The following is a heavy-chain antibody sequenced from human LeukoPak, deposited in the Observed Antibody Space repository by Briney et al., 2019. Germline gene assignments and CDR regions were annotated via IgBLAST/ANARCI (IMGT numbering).Heavy chain of an antibody. CDR1: GFIFKKYW. J-gene: IGHJ6*03. V-gene: IGHV3-21*01. CDR3: ARDGYYYGSGSLESYYYYYMDV. D-gene: IGHD3-10*01. CDR2: ISCTSSSI. Sequence: GGSLRLSCAASGFIFKKYWMNWVRQVPGKGLEWVSSISCTSSSIYYADSVKGRFTISRDNAKNSLYLQMNSLRAEDTAVYYCARDGYYYGSGSLESYYYYYMDVWGKGTTVTVSS.